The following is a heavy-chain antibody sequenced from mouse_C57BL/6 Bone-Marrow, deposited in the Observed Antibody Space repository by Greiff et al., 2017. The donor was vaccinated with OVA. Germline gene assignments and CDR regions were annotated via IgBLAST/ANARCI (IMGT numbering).Heavy chain of an antibody. CDR3: ARGITTVERDY. V-gene: IGHV1-9*01. J-gene: IGHJ2*01. D-gene: IGHD1-1*01. CDR1: GYTFTGYW. CDR2: ILPGSGST. Sequence: QVQLQQSGAELMKPGASVKLSCKATGYTFTGYWLEWVKQRPGHGLEWIGEILPGSGSTNYNEKFKGTATFTSDTSSNTAYMQLSSRTTEDSAIDYCARGITTVERDYWGQGTTHTVSS.